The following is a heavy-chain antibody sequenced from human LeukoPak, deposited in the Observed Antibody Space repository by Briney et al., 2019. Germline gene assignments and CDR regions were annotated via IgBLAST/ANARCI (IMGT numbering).Heavy chain of an antibody. V-gene: IGHV4-39*07. CDR2: IYYSGST. CDR1: GGSFSSGSHF. J-gene: IGHJ3*02. CDR3: ARHPPHVVVTALRSFDI. Sequence: SETLSLTCTVSGGSFSSGSHFWGWIRQPPGKGLDWIGSIYYSGSTYYNLSLKSRVTISGDVSKNQFSLKLSSVTAADTAVYYCARHPPHVVVTALRSFDIWGQGTMVTVSS. D-gene: IGHD2-21*02.